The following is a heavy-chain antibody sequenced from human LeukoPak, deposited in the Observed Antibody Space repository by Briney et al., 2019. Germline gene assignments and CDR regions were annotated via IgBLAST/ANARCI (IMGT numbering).Heavy chain of an antibody. D-gene: IGHD3-22*01. CDR2: ISGSAGNT. CDR3: AKDATYYYDTNRGY. Sequence: GGSLRLSCAASGFTFSSYAMSWGRQAPGMGLDWVSAISGSAGNTYYADSVKGRFTISRDNSKNTLYLQMNSLRAEDTAVYYCAKDATYYYDTNRGYWGQGTLVTVSS. CDR1: GFTFSSYA. J-gene: IGHJ4*02. V-gene: IGHV3-23*01.